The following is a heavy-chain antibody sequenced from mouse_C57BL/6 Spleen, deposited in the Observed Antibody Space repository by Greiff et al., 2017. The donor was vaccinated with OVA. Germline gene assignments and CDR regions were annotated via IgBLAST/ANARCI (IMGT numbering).Heavy chain of an antibody. J-gene: IGHJ3*01. Sequence: EVKLMESGPELVKPGASVKISCKASGYSFTDYNMNWVKQSNGKSLEWIGVINPNYGTTSYNQKFKGKATLTVDQSSSTAYMQLNSLTSEDSAVYYCAREDHYYGSSGAWFAYWGQGTLVTVSA. V-gene: IGHV1-39*01. CDR3: AREDHYYGSSGAWFAY. D-gene: IGHD1-1*01. CDR2: INPNYGTT. CDR1: GYSFTDYN.